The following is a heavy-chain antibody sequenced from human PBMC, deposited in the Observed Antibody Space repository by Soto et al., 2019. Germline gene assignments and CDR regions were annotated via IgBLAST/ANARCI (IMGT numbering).Heavy chain of an antibody. J-gene: IGHJ6*02. Sequence: GESLKISCKGSGYSFTSYWIGWVRQMPGKGLEWMGIIYPGDSDTRYSPSFQGQVTISVDKSISTAYLQWSSLKASDTAMYYCARNWCSSTSCYSYYYYGMDVWGQGTTVTVSS. V-gene: IGHV5-51*01. CDR3: ARNWCSSTSCYSYYYYGMDV. D-gene: IGHD2-2*01. CDR1: GYSFTSYW. CDR2: IYPGDSDT.